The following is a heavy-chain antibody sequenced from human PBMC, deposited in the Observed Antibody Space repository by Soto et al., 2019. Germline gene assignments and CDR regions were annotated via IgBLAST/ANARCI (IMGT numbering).Heavy chain of an antibody. CDR1: GYSFTSYW. CDR3: ASGTAMAPGYYYYGMDV. CDR2: IYPGDSDT. Sequence: GASLKISCKGSGYSFTSYWIGWVRQMPGKGLEWLGIIYPGDSDTRYSPSFQGQVTISADKSISTAYLQWSSLKASDTARYYCASGTAMAPGYYYYGMDVWGQGTTVTVSS. D-gene: IGHD5-18*01. J-gene: IGHJ6*02. V-gene: IGHV5-51*01.